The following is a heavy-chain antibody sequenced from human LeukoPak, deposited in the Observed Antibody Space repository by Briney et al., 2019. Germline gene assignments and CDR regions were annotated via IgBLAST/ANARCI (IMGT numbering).Heavy chain of an antibody. V-gene: IGHV4-31*03. Sequence: SETLSLTCTVSGGSISSGGYYCRWIRQHPGKGLEWLVYIYYSGCTYYNPSLKSRVTISVDTSKNQFSLKLSSVTAADMAVYYCARGRDYYGSGRKYYYYGMDVWGQGTTVTVSS. CDR2: IYYSGCT. J-gene: IGHJ6*02. CDR3: ARGRDYYGSGRKYYYYGMDV. CDR1: GGSISSGGYY. D-gene: IGHD3-10*01.